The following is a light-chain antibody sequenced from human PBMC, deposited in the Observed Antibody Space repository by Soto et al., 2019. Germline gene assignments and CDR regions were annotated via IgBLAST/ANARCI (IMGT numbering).Light chain of an antibody. CDR3: LQYSTYPRT. J-gene: IGKJ1*01. Sequence: AIQMTQSPLSLSASVGDRVTITCRASQDIRNELAWYQQRPGKAPNLLIYASSTLQSGVPSRFRGSGSGTDFTLTISSLQPDEFATYYCLQYSTYPRTFGQGTKVEI. CDR1: QDIRNE. CDR2: ASS. V-gene: IGKV1-6*01.